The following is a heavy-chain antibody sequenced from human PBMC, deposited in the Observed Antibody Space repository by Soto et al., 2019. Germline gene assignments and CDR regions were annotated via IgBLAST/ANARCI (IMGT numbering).Heavy chain of an antibody. CDR1: GGSISSYY. V-gene: IGHV4-59*01. J-gene: IGHJ4*02. CDR2: IYYSGST. D-gene: IGHD3-9*01. Sequence: SETMSLTCSVSGGSISSYYWSWIRKPPGKGLEWIGYIYYSGSTNYNPSLKSRVTISVDTSKNQFSLKLSSVTAADTAVYYCARGSSLRYFDWPYWGQGTLVTVS. CDR3: ARGSSLRYFDWPY.